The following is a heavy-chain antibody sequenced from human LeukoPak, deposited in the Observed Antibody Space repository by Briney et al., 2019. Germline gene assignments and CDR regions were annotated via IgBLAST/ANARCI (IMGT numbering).Heavy chain of an antibody. J-gene: IGHJ4*02. D-gene: IGHD5-18*01. Sequence: GGSLRLSCAASGFTFSSYGMHWVRQAPGKGLEWVAFIRFDGSNQYYADSVKGRFTISRDNSKNTLFLQMNSLRAEDTAFYYCARARGYSYGYSDYWGQGTLVTVSS. V-gene: IGHV3-30*02. CDR2: IRFDGSNQ. CDR1: GFTFSSYG. CDR3: ARARGYSYGYSDY.